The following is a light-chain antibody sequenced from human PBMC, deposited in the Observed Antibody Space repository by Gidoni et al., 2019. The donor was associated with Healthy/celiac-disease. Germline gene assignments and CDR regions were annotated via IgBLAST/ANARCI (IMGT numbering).Light chain of an antibody. CDR2: AAS. J-gene: IGKJ3*01. Sequence: DIQMTQSPSSLSASVGDRVTITCRASQSISTYLNLYQQKPGKAPKLLIYAASSLQSGVPSRFSGSGSGTDFTLTISMLQPEDFATYYCQQSYSTPVTFGPGTKVDIK. V-gene: IGKV1-39*01. CDR1: QSISTY. CDR3: QQSYSTPVT.